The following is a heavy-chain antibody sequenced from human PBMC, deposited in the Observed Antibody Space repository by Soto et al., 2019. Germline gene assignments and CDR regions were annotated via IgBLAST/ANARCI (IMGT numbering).Heavy chain of an antibody. CDR2: INPNGGST. CDR3: ARSSGGVFGIIIEGSNWLAP. D-gene: IGHD3-16*02. J-gene: IGHJ5*02. CDR1: AETFTRYY. Sequence: DSMQVSCKAHAETFTRYYIHWVRQAPIHFPERMGIINPNGGSTRFAQTFQGRITMTTDTSTSTVYMELRSLRSEDTAVYYCARSSGGVFGIIIEGSNWLAPCGQGSLVT. V-gene: IGHV1-46*01.